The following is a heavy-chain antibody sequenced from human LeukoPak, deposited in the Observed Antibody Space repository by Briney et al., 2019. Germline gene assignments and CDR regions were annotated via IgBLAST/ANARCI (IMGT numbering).Heavy chain of an antibody. CDR3: VRDFLTVTTNDY. Sequence: GGSLRLSCAGSGFIFNNYAMHWVRQPPGKGLEWVSGISWNSGSIDYADSVKGRFTISRDNAKNTLYLQMNSLRAEDTAVYYCVRDFLTVTTNDYWGQGTLVTVSS. J-gene: IGHJ4*02. V-gene: IGHV3-9*01. D-gene: IGHD4-11*01. CDR1: GFIFNNYA. CDR2: ISWNSGSI.